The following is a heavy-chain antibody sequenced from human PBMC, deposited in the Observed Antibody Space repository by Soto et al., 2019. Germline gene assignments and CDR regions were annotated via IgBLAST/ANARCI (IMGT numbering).Heavy chain of an antibody. D-gene: IGHD2-21*02. J-gene: IGHJ5*02. CDR3: TRAHCGGDCYGLRWLDP. CDR2: IKSKTDGGTT. Sequence: GSLRLSCAASGFTFSNAWMTWVRQAPGKGLEWVGRIKSKTDGGTTDYAAPVKGRFTISRDDSKNTLYLQMNSLETEDTAVYYCTRAHCGGDCYGLRWLDPWGQGTMVNVSS. CDR1: GFTFSNAW. V-gene: IGHV3-15*01.